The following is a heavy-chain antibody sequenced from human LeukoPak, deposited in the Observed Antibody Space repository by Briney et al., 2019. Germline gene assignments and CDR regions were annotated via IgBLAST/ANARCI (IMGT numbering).Heavy chain of an antibody. CDR2: IYYSGIT. D-gene: IGHD6-13*01. V-gene: IGHV4-39*07. CDR1: GGSISSSSYY. J-gene: IGHJ4*02. Sequence: SETLSLTCTVSGGSISSSSYYWGWIRQPPGKGLEWIGSIYYSGITNYNPSLKSRVTISIDTSKNHISLQLSSVTAADTAVYYCASSHLYSSSWYLSGRFDFWGQGTLVTVSS. CDR3: ASSHLYSSSWYLSGRFDF.